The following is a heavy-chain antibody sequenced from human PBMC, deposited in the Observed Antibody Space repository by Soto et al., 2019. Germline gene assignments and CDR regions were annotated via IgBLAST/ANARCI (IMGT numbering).Heavy chain of an antibody. D-gene: IGHD4-17*01. CDR1: GGTFSSYA. Sequence: SVKVSCKASGGTFSSYAISWVRQAPGQGLEWMGGIIPIFGTANYAQKFQGRVTITADESTSTAYMELSSLRSEDTAVYYCARDLKTTVTFNRGPKRPYYYYYGMDVWGQGTTVTVSS. J-gene: IGHJ6*02. CDR2: IIPIFGTA. CDR3: ARDLKTTVTFNRGPKRPYYYYYGMDV. V-gene: IGHV1-69*13.